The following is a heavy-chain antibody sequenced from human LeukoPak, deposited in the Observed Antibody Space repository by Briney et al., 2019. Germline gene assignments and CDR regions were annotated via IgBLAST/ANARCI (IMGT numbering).Heavy chain of an antibody. D-gene: IGHD2-21*02. CDR1: GFNFGNYG. Sequence: GGSLRLSCAASGFNFGNYGMSWVRQDPGKGLEGVSGINWNGGSTGYADSVEGRFTISRGNAKNSQYLQMNSLRVENTALYSCARAQTYGDSRLLLDYWGQGTLVTVSS. V-gene: IGHV3-20*04. CDR2: INWNGGST. CDR3: ARAQTYGDSRLLLDY. J-gene: IGHJ4*02.